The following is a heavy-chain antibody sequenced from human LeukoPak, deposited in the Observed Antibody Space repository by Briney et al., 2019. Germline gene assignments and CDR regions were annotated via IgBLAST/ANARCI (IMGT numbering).Heavy chain of an antibody. CDR1: GYTFTSYD. J-gene: IGHJ4*02. V-gene: IGHV1-8*02. CDR2: MNPVSGNA. CDR3: ARAPMGAAALY. Sequence: ASVKVSCKASGYTFTSYDISWVRQAPGQGLEWMGWMNPVSGNAGSAQKFQGRVTLTRDTSISTAYMELSSLRSDDTAFYYCARAPMGAAALYWGQGTLVTVSS. D-gene: IGHD6-13*01.